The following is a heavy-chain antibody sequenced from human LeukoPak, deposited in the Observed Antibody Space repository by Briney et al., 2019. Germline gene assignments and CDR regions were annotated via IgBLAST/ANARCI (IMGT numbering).Heavy chain of an antibody. CDR3: ARASSGVLRYFDWSLFDP. CDR2: ISSSSSTI. J-gene: IGHJ5*02. Sequence: GGSLRLSCAASGFTFSSYSMNWVRQAPGKGLEWVSYISSSSSTIYYADSVKGRFTISRDNAKNSLYLQMNSLRADDTAVYYCARASSGVLRYFDWSLFDPWGQGTLVTVSS. V-gene: IGHV3-48*01. D-gene: IGHD3-9*01. CDR1: GFTFSSYS.